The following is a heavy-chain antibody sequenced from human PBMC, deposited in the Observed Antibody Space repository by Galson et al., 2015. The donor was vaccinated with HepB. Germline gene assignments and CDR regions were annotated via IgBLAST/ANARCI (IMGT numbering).Heavy chain of an antibody. CDR3: ARHGPSGARILTGYYSLDY. CDR1: GYSFTSYW. J-gene: IGHJ4*02. CDR2: IYPGDSDT. Sequence: SGAEVKKPGESLKISCKGSGYSFTSYWIGWVRQMPGKGLEWMGIIYPGDSDTRYSPSFQGQVTISADKSISTAYLQWSSLKASDTAMYYCARHGPSGARILTGYYSLDYWGQGTLVTVSS. V-gene: IGHV5-51*01. D-gene: IGHD3-9*01.